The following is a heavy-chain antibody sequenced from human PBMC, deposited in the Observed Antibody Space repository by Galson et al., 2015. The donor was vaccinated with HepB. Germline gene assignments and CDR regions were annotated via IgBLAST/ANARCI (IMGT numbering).Heavy chain of an antibody. CDR3: ASWGSYGSGSRKTTKYFDY. V-gene: IGHV3-23*01. D-gene: IGHD3-10*01. CDR2: VGVGGDNI. J-gene: IGHJ4*02. CDR1: GFTFSSYA. Sequence: SLRLSCAASGFTFSSYAMSWVRQAPGKGLEWVSVVGVGGDNIYYADSVKGRFTISRDNSKNTLYLQMNSLRAEDTAVYYCASWGSYGSGSRKTTKYFDYWGQGTLVTVSS.